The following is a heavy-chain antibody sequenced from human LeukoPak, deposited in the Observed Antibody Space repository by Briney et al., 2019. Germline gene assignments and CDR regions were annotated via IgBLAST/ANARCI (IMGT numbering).Heavy chain of an antibody. D-gene: IGHD1-1*01. CDR2: VNPNSGGT. CDR1: GYTFTVYY. J-gene: IGHJ4*02. Sequence: ASVKVSCKASGYTFTVYYMHWVPQAPGQGLEWMGWVNPNSGGTNYAQKFQGRVTVTRDTSISTAYMELTRLRSDDTAVYYCARDNCDDWFDYWGQGTLVTVSS. V-gene: IGHV1-2*02. CDR3: ARDNCDDWFDY.